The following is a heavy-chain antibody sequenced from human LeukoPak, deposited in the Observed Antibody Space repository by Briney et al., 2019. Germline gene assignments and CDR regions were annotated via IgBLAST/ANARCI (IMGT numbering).Heavy chain of an antibody. Sequence: GGSLRLSCAASGFSFSSYGIHWVRQAPGKGLEWVTLIWYDGSRKYYADSVKGRFTISRDNSKNMVYLQMNSLRAEDTAVYYCAKDPSRHSPGNYWGQGTLVTVSS. CDR2: IWYDGSRK. V-gene: IGHV3-33*06. CDR3: AKDPSRHSPGNY. D-gene: IGHD5-18*01. CDR1: GFSFSSYG. J-gene: IGHJ4*02.